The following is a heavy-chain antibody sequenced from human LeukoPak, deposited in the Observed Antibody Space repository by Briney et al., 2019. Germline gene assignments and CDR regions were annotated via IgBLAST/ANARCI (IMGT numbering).Heavy chain of an antibody. V-gene: IGHV4-34*01. CDR3: ARGFRLPAAMSEYYYYYYMDV. J-gene: IGHJ6*03. Sequence: SEALSLTCAVYGGSFSGYYWSWIRQPPGKGLEWIGEINHSGSTNYNPSLKSRVTISVDTSKNQFSLKLSSVTAADTAVYYCARGFRLPAAMSEYYYYYYMDVWGKGTTVTVSS. D-gene: IGHD2-2*01. CDR1: GGSFSGYY. CDR2: INHSGST.